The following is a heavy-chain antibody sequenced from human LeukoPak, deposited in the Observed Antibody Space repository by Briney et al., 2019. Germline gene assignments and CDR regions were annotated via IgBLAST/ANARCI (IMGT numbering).Heavy chain of an antibody. CDR3: AKEGDSSYFDY. CDR1: GFTFSSYG. J-gene: IGHJ4*02. CDR2: IWYDGSNK. V-gene: IGHV3-33*06. D-gene: IGHD6-19*01. Sequence: GGSLRLSCAASGFTFSSYGMYWVRQAPGKGLEWVAVIWYDGSNKYYADSVKGRFTISRDNSKNTLYLQMNSLRAEDTAVYYCAKEGDSSYFDYWGQGTLVTVSS.